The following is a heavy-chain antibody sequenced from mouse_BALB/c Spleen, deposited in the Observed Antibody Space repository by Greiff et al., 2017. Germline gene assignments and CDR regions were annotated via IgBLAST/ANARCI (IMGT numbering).Heavy chain of an antibody. CDR3: AGGGYYGKYVFAY. Sequence: EVQLQESGAELVKPGASVKLSCTASGFNIKDTYMHWVKQRPEQGLEWIGRIDPANGNTKYDPKFQGKATITADTSSTTAYLQLSSLTSEDTTVYDCAGGGYYGKYVFAYWGQGTLVTVSA. CDR1: GFNIKDTY. J-gene: IGHJ3*01. CDR2: IDPANGNT. V-gene: IGHV14-3*02. D-gene: IGHD2-1*01.